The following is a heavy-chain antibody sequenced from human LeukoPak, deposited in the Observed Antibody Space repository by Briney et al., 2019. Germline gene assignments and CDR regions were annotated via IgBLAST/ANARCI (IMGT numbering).Heavy chain of an antibody. V-gene: IGHV1-2*06. J-gene: IGHJ3*02. CDR2: INPNSGGT. D-gene: IGHD3-22*01. CDR1: GYTFTGYY. CDR3: ARVRTYYYDSSGYPDAFDI. Sequence: ASVKVSCKASGYTFTGYYMHWVRQAPGQGLEWMGRINPNSGGTNYAQKFQGRVTMTRDTSISTAYMELSRLRSDDTAVYYCARVRTYYYDSSGYPDAFDIWGQGTMVTVSS.